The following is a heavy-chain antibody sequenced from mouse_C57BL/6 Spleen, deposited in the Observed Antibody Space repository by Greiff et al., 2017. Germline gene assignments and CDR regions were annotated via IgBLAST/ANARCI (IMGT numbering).Heavy chain of an antibody. CDR2: IYPGDGDT. V-gene: IGHV1-82*01. J-gene: IGHJ1*03. CDR3: ARGRAANWYFDV. D-gene: IGHD3-3*01. CDR1: GYAFSSSW. Sequence: QVQLQQSGPELVKPGASVKISCKASGYAFSSSWMNWVKQRPGKGLEWIGRIYPGDGDTNYNGKFKGKATLTADKSSSTAYIQLSSLTSEDSAVYFCARGRAANWYFDVWGTGTTVTVSS.